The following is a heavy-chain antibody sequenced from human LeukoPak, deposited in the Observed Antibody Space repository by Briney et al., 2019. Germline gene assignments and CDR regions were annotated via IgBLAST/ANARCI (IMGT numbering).Heavy chain of an antibody. CDR1: GYTFTGYY. D-gene: IGHD3-22*01. J-gene: IGHJ4*02. V-gene: IGHV1-2*02. Sequence: GASVKVSCKASGYTFTGYYMHWVRQAPGQGLEWMGWINPNSGGTNYAQKFQGGVTMTTDTSTSTAYMELRSLRSDDTAVYYCARGYYDSGGYYFILIDYWGQGTLVTVSS. CDR2: INPNSGGT. CDR3: ARGYYDSGGYYFILIDY.